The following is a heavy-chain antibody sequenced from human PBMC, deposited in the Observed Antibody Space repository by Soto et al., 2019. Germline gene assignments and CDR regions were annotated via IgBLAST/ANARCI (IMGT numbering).Heavy chain of an antibody. D-gene: IGHD3-9*01. CDR1: GFTFSSYA. V-gene: IGHV3-23*01. CDR2: ISGSGGST. Sequence: HPGGSLRLSCAASGFTFSSYAMSWVRQAPGKGLEWVSAISGSGGSTYYADSVKGRFTISRDNSKNTLYLQMNSLRAEDTAVYYCAKDDDYDILTGYYPIDYWGQGTLVTVSS. CDR3: AKDDDYDILTGYYPIDY. J-gene: IGHJ4*02.